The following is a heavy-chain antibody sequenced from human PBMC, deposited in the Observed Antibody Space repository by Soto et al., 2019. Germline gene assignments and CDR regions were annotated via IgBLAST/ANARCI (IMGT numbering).Heavy chain of an antibody. D-gene: IGHD3-22*01. Sequence: GASVKVSCKASGYIFSTYTMHWVRQAPGQRLEWMGWINAANGNTNYAQKLQGRVTMTTDTSTSTAYMELRSLRSDDTAVYYCARDKPTYYYDSSGYFPDYWGQGTLVTVSS. V-gene: IGHV1-3*01. CDR2: INAANGNT. CDR1: GYIFSTYT. J-gene: IGHJ4*02. CDR3: ARDKPTYYYDSSGYFPDY.